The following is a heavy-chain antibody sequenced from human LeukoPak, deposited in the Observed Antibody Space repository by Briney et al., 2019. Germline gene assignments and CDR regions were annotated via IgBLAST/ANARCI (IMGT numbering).Heavy chain of an antibody. J-gene: IGHJ3*02. CDR1: GGSISSSSYY. CDR2: IYYSGSI. D-gene: IGHD6-13*01. CDR3: ARHSIAAVLDAFDI. V-gene: IGHV4-61*05. Sequence: SETLSLTCTVSGGSISSSSYYWGWIRQPPGKGLEWIGYIYYSGSINYNPSLKSRVTISVDTSKNQFSLKLSSVTAADTAVYYCARHSIAAVLDAFDIWGQGTMVTVSS.